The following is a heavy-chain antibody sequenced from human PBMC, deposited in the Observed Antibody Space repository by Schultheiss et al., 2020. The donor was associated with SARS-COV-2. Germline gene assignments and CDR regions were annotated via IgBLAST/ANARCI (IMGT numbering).Heavy chain of an antibody. V-gene: IGHV3-21*01. J-gene: IGHJ4*02. CDR2: ISSSSSYI. Sequence: GESLKISCAASGFTFSNAWMSWVRQAPGKGLEWVSSISSSSSYIYYADSVKGRFTISRDNAKNSLYLQMNSLRAEDTAVYYCARGMRQHSRLIDYWGQGTLVTVSS. D-gene: IGHD6-13*01. CDR3: ARGMRQHSRLIDY. CDR1: GFTFSNAW.